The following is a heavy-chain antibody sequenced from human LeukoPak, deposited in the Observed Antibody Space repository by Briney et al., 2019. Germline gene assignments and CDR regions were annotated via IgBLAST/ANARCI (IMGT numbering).Heavy chain of an antibody. Sequence: PGGSLRLSCAASGFTFSSYGMHWVRQAPGKGLEWVAVIWYDGSNKYYADSVKGRFTISRDNSKNTLYLQMNSLRAEDTAVYYCAKDHYKVYYYYGMDVWGQGTTVTVSS. CDR2: IWYDGSNK. D-gene: IGHD3-10*01. CDR3: AKDHYKVYYYYGMDV. J-gene: IGHJ6*02. V-gene: IGHV3-30*02. CDR1: GFTFSSYG.